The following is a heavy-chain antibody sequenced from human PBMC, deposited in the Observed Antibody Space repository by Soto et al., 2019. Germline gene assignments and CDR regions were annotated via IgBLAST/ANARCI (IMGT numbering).Heavy chain of an antibody. CDR3: ARDLGYGLFDY. V-gene: IGHV3-48*02. Sequence: EVQLVESGGGLVQPGGSLRLSCAASGFTFSSYSMNWVRQAPGKGLEWVSYISSSSSTIYYADSVKGRFTISRDNAKNSLYLQMNSLRDKDTAVYYCARDLGYGLFDYWGQGTLVTVSS. CDR2: ISSSSSTI. CDR1: GFTFSSYS. J-gene: IGHJ4*02. D-gene: IGHD5-18*01.